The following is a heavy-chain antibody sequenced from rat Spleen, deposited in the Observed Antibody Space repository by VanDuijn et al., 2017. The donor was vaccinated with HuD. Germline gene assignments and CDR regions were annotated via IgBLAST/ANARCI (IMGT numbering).Heavy chain of an antibody. D-gene: IGHD4-6*01. CDR2: ISSDGSST. J-gene: IGHJ2*01. Sequence: EVQLVESDGGLVQPGRSLKLSCATSGFTFSDCYMAWVRQAPTKGLEWVATISSDGSSTYYRDSVKGRFTVSRNNAKTTLYLEMYSLRSEDTATYYCARGTYFRHWGQGVMVTVSS. CDR1: GFTFSDCY. CDR3: ARGTYFRH. V-gene: IGHV5-29*01.